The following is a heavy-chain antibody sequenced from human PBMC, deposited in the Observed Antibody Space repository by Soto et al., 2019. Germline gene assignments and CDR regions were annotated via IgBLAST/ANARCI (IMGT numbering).Heavy chain of an antibody. D-gene: IGHD3-10*01. CDR1: GGSINTYY. J-gene: IGHJ4*02. CDR2: IYSSGRT. V-gene: IGHV4-59*01. Sequence: SETLSLTCTVSGGSINTYYWSWIRQSPGKGLEWIGYIYSSGRTHYHPSLKSRVTISIDTSKNQFSLHLTSVSAADTAMYYFARDRGPTSYFDYWGQGGLVTV. CDR3: ARDRGPTSYFDY.